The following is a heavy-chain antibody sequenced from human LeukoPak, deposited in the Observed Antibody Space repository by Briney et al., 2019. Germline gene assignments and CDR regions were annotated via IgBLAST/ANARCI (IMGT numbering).Heavy chain of an antibody. J-gene: IGHJ5*02. CDR3: ARGRYYGSGSASGYNWFDP. D-gene: IGHD3-10*01. V-gene: IGHV4-59*01. CDR1: GGSISSYY. Sequence: SETLSLTCTVSGGSISSYYWSWIWQPPGKGLEWIGYIYYSGSTNYNPSLKSRVTISVDTSKNQFSLKLSSVTAPDTAVYYCARGRYYGSGSASGYNWFDPWGQGTLVTVSS. CDR2: IYYSGST.